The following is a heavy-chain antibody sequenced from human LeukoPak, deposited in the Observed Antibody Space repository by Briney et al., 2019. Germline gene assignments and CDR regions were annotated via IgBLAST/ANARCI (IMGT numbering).Heavy chain of an antibody. V-gene: IGHV4-61*02. D-gene: IGHD2-21*01. CDR3: ARDNGGDYWYSDI. Sequence: SQTPSLTCTVSGGSISSGDYYWSWIRQPPGKGLEWIGRMYTSGSTNYNPSLKSRVTMSVGTSKNQLSLKLSSVTAADTAVYYCARDNGGDYWYSDIWGRGTLVTVSS. CDR1: GGSISSGDYY. CDR2: MYTSGST. J-gene: IGHJ2*01.